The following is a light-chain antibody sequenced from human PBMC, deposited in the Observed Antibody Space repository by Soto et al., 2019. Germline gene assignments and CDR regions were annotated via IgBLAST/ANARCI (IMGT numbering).Light chain of an antibody. J-gene: IGKJ5*01. CDR3: QQRSNWPLIT. CDR1: QSVSRSY. V-gene: IGKV3D-20*02. Sequence: EIVLTQSPGTLALSPANTATLSCRCSQSVSRSYLGWYQQKPGQAPRLLIYGASTRATGIPARFSGSGSGTDFTLTISSLEPEDFAVYYCQQRSNWPLITFGQGTRLEI. CDR2: GAS.